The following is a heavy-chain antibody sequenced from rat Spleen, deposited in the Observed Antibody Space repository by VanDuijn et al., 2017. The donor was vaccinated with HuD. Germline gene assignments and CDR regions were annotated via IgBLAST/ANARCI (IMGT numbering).Heavy chain of an antibody. CDR2: IGSGGGGT. J-gene: IGHJ4*01. Sequence: EVQLVESGGGLVQPGRSLKLTCAASGFTFSYYGMHWIRQAPKKGLEWVASIGSGGGGTYYTDSVKGRFTISRDNAKSTLYLQMDSLTSEDTASYYCARHHYDGYYHGPVFGVMDVWGHGASVTVSS. CDR1: GFTFSYYG. CDR3: ARHHYDGYYHGPVFGVMDV. D-gene: IGHD1-12*03. V-gene: IGHV5-19*01.